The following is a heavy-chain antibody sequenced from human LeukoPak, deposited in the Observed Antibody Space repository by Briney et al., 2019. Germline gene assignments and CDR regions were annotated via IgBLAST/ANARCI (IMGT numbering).Heavy chain of an antibody. CDR2: INPNSGGT. V-gene: IGHV1-2*02. CDR1: GYSFTAYY. Sequence: ASVKVSCKASGYSFTAYYMHWVRQAPGQGLEWMGWINPNSGGTNYAQKFQGRVTMTRDTSITTAYMEMSRLRSDDTAVYYCARGADYYYYMDVWGKGTTVTVSS. CDR3: ARGADYYYYMDV. J-gene: IGHJ6*03.